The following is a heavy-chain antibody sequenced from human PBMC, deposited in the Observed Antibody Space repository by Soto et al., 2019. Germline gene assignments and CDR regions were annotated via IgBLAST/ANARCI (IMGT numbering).Heavy chain of an antibody. J-gene: IGHJ2*01. CDR3: ARLRVGANWYFDL. V-gene: IGHV3-11*06. D-gene: IGHD1-26*01. CDR1: GFNFGDYY. Sequence: QMQLVESGGGLVKPGGSLRLSCEASGFNFGDYYMSWVRQAPGKGLEWVSFVSSTGSYTKYSDSVGGRFTVSRDNGKNSLHLQLNSLRVEDTAVYYCARLRVGANWYFDLWGRGTLVTVSS. CDR2: VSSTGSYT.